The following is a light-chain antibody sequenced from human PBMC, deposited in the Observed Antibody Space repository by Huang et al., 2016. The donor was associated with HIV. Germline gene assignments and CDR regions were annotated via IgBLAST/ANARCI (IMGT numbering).Light chain of an antibody. V-gene: IGKV3-20*01. CDR2: GES. Sequence: EIVLTQSPGTVSLSPGERATLSCRASQSVSSSYLPWYQHKPGQVPRLLSYGESSRPTGIPDRCSGSGSGTDFTLTISSLESEDFAVYYCQQYGSSPGTFGQGTRLEIK. CDR1: QSVSSSY. CDR3: QQYGSSPGT. J-gene: IGKJ5*01.